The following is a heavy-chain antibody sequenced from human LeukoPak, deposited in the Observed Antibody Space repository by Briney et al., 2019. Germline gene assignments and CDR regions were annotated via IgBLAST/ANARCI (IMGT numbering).Heavy chain of an antibody. CDR1: GGSISSGDYY. CDR2: IYYSGST. CDR3: ARETPPYYYGSGSSSNFDY. D-gene: IGHD3-10*01. V-gene: IGHV4-30-4*08. Sequence: SETLSLTCTVSGGSISSGDYYWSWIRQPPGKGLEWIGYIYYSGSTYYNPSLKSRVTISVDTSKNQFSLKLSSVIAADTAVYYCARETPPYYYGSGSSSNFDYWGQGTLVTVSS. J-gene: IGHJ4*02.